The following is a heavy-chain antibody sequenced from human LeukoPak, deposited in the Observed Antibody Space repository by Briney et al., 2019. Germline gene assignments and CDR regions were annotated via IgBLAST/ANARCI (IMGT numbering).Heavy chain of an antibody. Sequence: GESLKISCKGSGYTFSSYWIGWGRQMPGHGLEWMGIIYPGDSDTRYSPSLQGQVTISVDTSIATAYLQWSSLKASDTAIYYCARQNDFRLDYWGQGTLVTVSS. J-gene: IGHJ4*02. CDR1: GYTFSSYW. CDR3: ARQNDFRLDY. CDR2: IYPGDSDT. D-gene: IGHD3-3*01. V-gene: IGHV5-51*01.